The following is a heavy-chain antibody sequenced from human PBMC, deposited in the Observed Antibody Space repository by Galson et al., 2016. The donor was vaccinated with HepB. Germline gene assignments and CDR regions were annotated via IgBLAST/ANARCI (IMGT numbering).Heavy chain of an antibody. V-gene: IGHV3-7*01. CDR1: GSTISGSW. Sequence: SLRLSCAVSGSTISGSWMYWVRQAPGKGLEWVANISPDGSGKNYVDSVKGRFTISRDDAKNSLYPQMDSLRAEDTAVYYCARGAFLGGQGTLVTVSS. D-gene: IGHD2/OR15-2a*01. J-gene: IGHJ4*02. CDR3: ARGAFL. CDR2: ISPDGSGK.